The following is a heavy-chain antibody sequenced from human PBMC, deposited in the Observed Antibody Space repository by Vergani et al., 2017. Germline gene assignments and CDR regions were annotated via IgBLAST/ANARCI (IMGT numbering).Heavy chain of an antibody. CDR2: ISGSGGST. CDR1: GFTFSSYA. CDR3: AKQGPGIAVAGTHIDY. Sequence: EVQLLESGGGLVQPGGSLRLSCAASGFTFSSYAMSWVRQAPGKGLEWVSAISGSGGSTYYADSGKGRFTISRDNSKNTLYLQMNSLRAEDTAVYYCAKQGPGIAVAGTHIDYWGQGTLVTVSS. V-gene: IGHV3-23*01. D-gene: IGHD6-19*01. J-gene: IGHJ4*02.